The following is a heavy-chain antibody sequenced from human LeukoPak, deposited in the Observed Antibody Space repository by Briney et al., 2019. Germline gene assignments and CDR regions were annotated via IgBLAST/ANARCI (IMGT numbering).Heavy chain of an antibody. D-gene: IGHD2-2*01. Sequence: ASVKVSCKASGYTFTSYDINWVRQAPGQGLEWMGWMNPNSGNTGYAQKFQGRVTITRNTSISTAYMELSSLRSEDTAVYYCARGDVVVPAATSFDYWGQGTLVTVSS. V-gene: IGHV1-8*01. J-gene: IGHJ4*02. CDR2: MNPNSGNT. CDR3: ARGDVVVPAATSFDY. CDR1: GYTFTSYD.